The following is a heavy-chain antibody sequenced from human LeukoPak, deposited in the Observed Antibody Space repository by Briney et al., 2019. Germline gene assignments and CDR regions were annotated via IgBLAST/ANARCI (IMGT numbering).Heavy chain of an antibody. Sequence: QPGGSLRLSCAASGFTFSSYGMHWVRQAPGKGLVWVSRINSDGSSTTYADSVKGRFTVSRDNAKNTVYLQMNSLRAEDTAVYYCARDEVLSSSDYWGQGTLVTVSS. CDR2: INSDGSST. D-gene: IGHD6-13*01. V-gene: IGHV3-74*01. CDR1: GFTFSSYG. J-gene: IGHJ4*02. CDR3: ARDEVLSSSDY.